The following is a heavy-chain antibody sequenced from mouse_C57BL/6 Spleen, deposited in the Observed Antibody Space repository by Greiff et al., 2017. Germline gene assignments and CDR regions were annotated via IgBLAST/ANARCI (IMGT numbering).Heavy chain of an antibody. CDR2: IYPGDGDT. D-gene: IGHD1-1*01. CDR3: ARCGSSYDYYAMDY. CDR1: GYAFSSSW. V-gene: IGHV1-82*01. Sequence: VKLQESGPELVKPGASVKISCKASGYAFSSSWMNWVKQRPGKGLEWIGRIYPGDGDTNYNGKFKGKATLTADKSSSTAYMQLSSLTSEDSAVYFCARCGSSYDYYAMDYWGQGTSVTVSS. J-gene: IGHJ4*01.